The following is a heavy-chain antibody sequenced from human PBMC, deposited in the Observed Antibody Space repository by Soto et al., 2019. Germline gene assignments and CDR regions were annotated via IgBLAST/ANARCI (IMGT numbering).Heavy chain of an antibody. Sequence: GGSLRLSCTASGFTFSSYDMHWVRQATGKGLEWVSVIGTIGDTYYLESVKGRFTISRENAKNSLYLQMNSLRAEGTAVYYCARSSGYCTNRGCLKGWFDPWGQGTLVTVSS. CDR3: ARSSGYCTNRGCLKGWFDP. CDR1: GFTFSSYD. D-gene: IGHD2-8*01. CDR2: IGTIGDT. J-gene: IGHJ5*02. V-gene: IGHV3-13*01.